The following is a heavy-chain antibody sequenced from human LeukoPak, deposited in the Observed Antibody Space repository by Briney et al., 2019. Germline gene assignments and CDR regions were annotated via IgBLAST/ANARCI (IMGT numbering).Heavy chain of an antibody. CDR3: ARGRYSYGSRDFDY. J-gene: IGHJ4*02. CDR1: GYTFTGYD. CDR2: MNPNSGNT. Sequence: GASVKVSCKASGYTFTGYDINWVRQATGQGLEWMGWMNPNSGNTGYAQKFHGRVTMTRNTSISTAYMELSSLRSEDTAVYYCARGRYSYGSRDFDYWGQGTLVTVSS. V-gene: IGHV1-8*01. D-gene: IGHD5-18*01.